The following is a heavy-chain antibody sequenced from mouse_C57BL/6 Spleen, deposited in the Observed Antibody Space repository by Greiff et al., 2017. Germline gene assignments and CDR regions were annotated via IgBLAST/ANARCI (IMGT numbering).Heavy chain of an antibody. J-gene: IGHJ2*01. V-gene: IGHV1-82*01. CDR2: IYPGDGDT. CDR3: ANYYGSSPFDY. D-gene: IGHD1-1*01. CDR1: GYAFSSSW. Sequence: VQLKESGPELVKPGASVKISCKASGYAFSSSWMNWVKQRPGKGLEWIGRIYPGDGDTNYNGKFKGKATLTADKSSSTAYMQLSSLTSEDSAVYFCANYYGSSPFDYWGQGTTLTVSS.